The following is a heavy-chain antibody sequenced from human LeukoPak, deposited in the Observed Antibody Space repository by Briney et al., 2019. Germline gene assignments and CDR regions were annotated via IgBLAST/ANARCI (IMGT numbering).Heavy chain of an antibody. D-gene: IGHD2/OR15-2a*01. CDR1: GYTFTGYY. V-gene: IGHV1-2*06. CDR3: ARDLNIVHILRYDYYYGMDV. CDR2: INPNSGGT. Sequence: ASVKVSCKASGYTFTGYYMHWVRQAPGQGLEWVGRINPNSGGTNYAQKFQGRVTMTRDTSISTAYMELSRLRSDDTAVYYCARDLNIVHILRYDYYYGMDVWGQGTTVTVSS. J-gene: IGHJ6*02.